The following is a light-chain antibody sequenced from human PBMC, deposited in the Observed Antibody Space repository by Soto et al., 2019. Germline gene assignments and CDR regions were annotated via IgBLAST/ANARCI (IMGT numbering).Light chain of an antibody. V-gene: IGKV3-20*01. Sequence: EVMLTQSPGTLSLSPGERATLSCRASQSIFSNYLAWYQQKSVQAPRRLIYVASNRDTGIPDRFSGSGSGTDFTLIISRLEPEDFAVYYCQQYGTSPRTFGQGTKVEFK. J-gene: IGKJ1*01. CDR1: QSIFSNY. CDR3: QQYGTSPRT. CDR2: VAS.